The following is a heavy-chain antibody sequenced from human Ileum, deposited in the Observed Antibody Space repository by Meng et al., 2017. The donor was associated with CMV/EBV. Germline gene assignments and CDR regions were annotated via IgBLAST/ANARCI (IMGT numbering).Heavy chain of an antibody. CDR2: ISSSSSYI. Sequence: EGSLRLSCAASGFTFSSYSMNWVRQAPGKGLEWVSSISSSSSYIYYADSVKGRFTISRDNSKNSLYLQMNSLRTEDTALYYCAKGWVDDYYDSSAPFDYWGQGTLVTVSS. CDR1: GFTFSSYS. J-gene: IGHJ4*02. V-gene: IGHV3-21*04. CDR3: AKGWVDDYYDSSAPFDY. D-gene: IGHD3-22*01.